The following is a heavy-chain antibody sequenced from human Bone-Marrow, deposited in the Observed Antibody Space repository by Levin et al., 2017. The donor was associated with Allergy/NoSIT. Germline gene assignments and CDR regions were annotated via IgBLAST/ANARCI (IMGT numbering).Heavy chain of an antibody. CDR3: AREFETYYDFWSGYSREGFDY. CDR1: GFTFSSYW. D-gene: IGHD3-3*01. J-gene: IGHJ4*02. Sequence: SCAASGFTFSSYWMSWVRQAPGKGLEWVANIKQDGSEKYYVDSVKGRFTISRDNAKNSLYLQMNSLRAEDTAVYYCAREFETYYDFWSGYSREGFDYWGQGTLVTVSS. V-gene: IGHV3-7*01. CDR2: IKQDGSEK.